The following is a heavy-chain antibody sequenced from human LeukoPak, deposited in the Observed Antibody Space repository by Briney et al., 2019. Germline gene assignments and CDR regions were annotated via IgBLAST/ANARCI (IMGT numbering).Heavy chain of an antibody. Sequence: GESLKISCKGSGYSFTNYWIGWVRQMPGEVLEWIGIIYPGDSAIKYSPSFQGQVTISVDRSISTAYLQWSSLKAPDTAMYYCARRSGGYFAFDLWGQGTMVTVSS. CDR1: GYSFTNYW. CDR2: IYPGDSAI. CDR3: ARRSGGYFAFDL. V-gene: IGHV5-51*01. J-gene: IGHJ3*01. D-gene: IGHD1-26*01.